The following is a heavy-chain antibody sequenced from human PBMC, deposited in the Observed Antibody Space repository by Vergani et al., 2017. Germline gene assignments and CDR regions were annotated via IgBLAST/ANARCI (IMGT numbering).Heavy chain of an antibody. CDR3: ARLPRQLWGIYFDY. D-gene: IGHD5-18*01. Sequence: QVQLVQSGAEVKKPGASVKVSCKTSGFTFSGYYIHWVRQAPGQGLEWMGWVNPNSGGTNYAQKFQGRVTMTRDTSINTAYMELNRLKSDDTAVYYCARLPRQLWGIYFDYWGQGTLVTVSS. CDR2: VNPNSGGT. V-gene: IGHV1-2*02. CDR1: GFTFSGYY. J-gene: IGHJ4*02.